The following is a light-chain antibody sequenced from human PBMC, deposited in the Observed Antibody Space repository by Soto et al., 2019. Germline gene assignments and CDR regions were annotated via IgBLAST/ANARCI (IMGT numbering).Light chain of an antibody. CDR1: SSDVGSYNL. Sequence: QSALTRPASVSGSPGQSITISCTGTSSDVGSYNLVSWYQQHPGKAPKLMIYEGSKRPSGVSNRFSGSKSGNTASLTISGLQAEDEADYYCCSYAGSSTFTYVFGTGTKLTVL. V-gene: IGLV2-23*03. CDR3: CSYAGSSTFTYV. CDR2: EGS. J-gene: IGLJ1*01.